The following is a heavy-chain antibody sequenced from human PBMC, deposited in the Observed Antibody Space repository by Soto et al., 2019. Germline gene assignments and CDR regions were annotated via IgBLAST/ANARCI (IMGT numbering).Heavy chain of an antibody. Sequence: SVKVSCKASGGTFSSDAVSWVRQAPGQGLEWMGGLIPILGTTHYAQKFQGRVTITADESTNTAYMELSCLRSDDTAVYYCARASGYVSGWYHDYWGQGTRVTVSS. V-gene: IGHV1-69*13. CDR1: GGTFSSDA. CDR2: LIPILGTT. J-gene: IGHJ4*02. CDR3: ARASGYVSGWYHDY. D-gene: IGHD6-19*01.